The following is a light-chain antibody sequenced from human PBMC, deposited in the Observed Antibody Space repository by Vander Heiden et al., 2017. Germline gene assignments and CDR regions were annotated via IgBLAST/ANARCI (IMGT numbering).Light chain of an antibody. CDR1: SSNIGAGYY. CDR2: DNS. Sequence: QSVLTKPPSVSGAPGQRVTIACTGSSSNIGAGYYVHWYQQLPGPAPKLLIYDNSNRPSGVPDRFSGSKSGTSASLTITGLQAEDEADYYCQSYDSSLSGCVFGRGTKLTVL. V-gene: IGLV1-40*01. CDR3: QSYDSSLSGCV. J-gene: IGLJ3*02.